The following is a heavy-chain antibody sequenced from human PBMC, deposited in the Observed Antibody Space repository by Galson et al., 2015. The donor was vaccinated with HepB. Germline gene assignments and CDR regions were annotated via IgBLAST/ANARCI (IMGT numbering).Heavy chain of an antibody. CDR1: GFTFSSYG. Sequence: SLRLSCAASGFTFSSYGMHWVRQAPGKGLEWVAVIWYDGSNKYYADSVKGRFTISRDNSKNTLYLQMNSLRAEDTAVYYCAKSLGDPTDAFDIWGQGTMVTVSS. V-gene: IGHV3-33*06. J-gene: IGHJ3*02. CDR3: AKSLGDPTDAFDI. D-gene: IGHD3-10*01. CDR2: IWYDGSNK.